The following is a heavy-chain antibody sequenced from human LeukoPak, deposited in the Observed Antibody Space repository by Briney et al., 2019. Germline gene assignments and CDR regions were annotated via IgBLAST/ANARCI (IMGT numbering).Heavy chain of an antibody. V-gene: IGHV3-53*01. D-gene: IGHD3-22*01. CDR3: ARGHYDTSGYYFYCFDY. CDR1: GFTFSSYA. CDR2: IYSGGNT. Sequence: GGSLRLSCAASGFTFSSYAMHWVRQAPGKGLEWVSVIYSGGNTYYPDSVKGRFTISRDNSKNTLYLQMNSLRAEDTAVYYCARGHYDTSGYYFYCFDYWGQGTLVTVSS. J-gene: IGHJ4*02.